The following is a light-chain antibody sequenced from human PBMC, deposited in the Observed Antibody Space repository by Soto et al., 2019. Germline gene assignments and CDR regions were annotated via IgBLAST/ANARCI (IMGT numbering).Light chain of an antibody. V-gene: IGLV4-69*01. Sequence: QPVLTQSPSASASLGASVKLTCTLSSGHSSYAIAWHQQQPERGPRYLMKVNSDGSHAKGDGIPDRFSGSSSGAERYLTISSLQSEDEADYYCQTWGTGFRVFGGGTKVTVL. CDR3: QTWGTGFRV. CDR2: VNSDGSH. CDR1: SGHSSYA. J-gene: IGLJ3*02.